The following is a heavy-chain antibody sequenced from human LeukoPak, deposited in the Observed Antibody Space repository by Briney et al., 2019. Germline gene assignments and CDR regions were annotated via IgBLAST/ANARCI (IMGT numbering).Heavy chain of an antibody. CDR3: ARDFWSGYYSDFDFDY. D-gene: IGHD3-3*01. J-gene: IGHJ4*02. V-gene: IGHV1-18*01. CDR2: ISAYNGNT. CDR1: GYTFTSYG. Sequence: ASVKVSCKASGYTFTSYGISWVRQAPGQGLEWMGWISAYNGNTNYAQKLQGRVTMATDTSTSTAYMELRSLRSDDTAVYYCARDFWSGYYSDFDFDYWGQGTLVTVSS.